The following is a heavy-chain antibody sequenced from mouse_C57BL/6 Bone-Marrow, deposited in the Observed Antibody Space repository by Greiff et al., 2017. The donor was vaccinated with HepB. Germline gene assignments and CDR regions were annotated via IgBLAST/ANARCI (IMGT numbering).Heavy chain of an antibody. CDR1: GFTFSDYG. Sequence: EVKVVESGGGLVKPGGSLKLSCAASGFTFSDYGMHWVRQAPEKGLEWVAYISRGSSTNDYADTVKGRFTISIDNAENTLYLQMTSLRSEDSAMYYGASSLGLQQFPCDYWGQGTLVTVSA. D-gene: IGHD2-4*01. CDR3: ASSLGLQQFPCDY. J-gene: IGHJ3*01. V-gene: IGHV5-17*01. CDR2: ISRGSSTN.